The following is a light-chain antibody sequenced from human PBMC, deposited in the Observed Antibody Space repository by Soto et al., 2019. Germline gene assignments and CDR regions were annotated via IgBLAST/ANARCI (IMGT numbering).Light chain of an antibody. CDR1: QTIRTW. Sequence: DIQLTQSPSTLPASVGDRVTIPFRAIQTIRTWLAWYQKKPGKAPKLLIYDASSLESGVPSRFSGSGSGTEFALTISSLQPDDFATYYCQQYTSYLPHTFGQGTKVDIK. CDR3: QQYTSYLPHT. J-gene: IGKJ2*01. CDR2: DAS. V-gene: IGKV1-5*01.